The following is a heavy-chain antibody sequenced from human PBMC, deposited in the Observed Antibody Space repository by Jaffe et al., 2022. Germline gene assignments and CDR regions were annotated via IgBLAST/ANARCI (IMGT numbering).Heavy chain of an antibody. CDR1: GFTFSSYG. V-gene: IGHV3-30*02. J-gene: IGHJ4*02. CDR2: IRYDGSNK. CDR3: AKDYPAVAGYYFDY. Sequence: QVQLVESGGGVVQPGGSLRLSCAASGFTFSSYGMHWVRQAPGKGLEWVAFIRYDGSNKYYADSVKGRFTISRDNSKNTLYLQMNSLRAEDTAVYYCAKDYPAVAGYYFDYWGQGTLVTVSS. D-gene: IGHD6-19*01.